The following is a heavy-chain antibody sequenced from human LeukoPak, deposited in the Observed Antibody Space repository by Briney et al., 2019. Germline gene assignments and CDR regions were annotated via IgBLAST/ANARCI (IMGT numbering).Heavy chain of an antibody. J-gene: IGHJ4*02. CDR3: ASHLGYCSGGSCFTFDY. CDR2: IYYTEST. Sequence: SETLSLTCTVSGGSISSSSYYWGWIRHPPGKGLEWIGSIYYTESTYYNPSLKSRVTISVEKSKNQFSLKLSSVTAADTAVYHCASHLGYCSGGSCFTFDYWGQGTLVTVSS. CDR1: GGSISSSSYY. V-gene: IGHV4-39*01. D-gene: IGHD2-15*01.